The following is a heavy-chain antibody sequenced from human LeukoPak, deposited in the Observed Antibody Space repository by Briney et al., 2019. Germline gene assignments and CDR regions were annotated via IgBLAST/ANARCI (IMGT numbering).Heavy chain of an antibody. CDR3: TRHAERTTVTTNAFDI. Sequence: GGSLRLSCAASGFTFSGSAMHWARQASGKGLEWVGRIRSKANSYASAYAASGKGRFTISRDDSKNTAYLQMNSLKTDDTAVYYCTRHAERTTVTTNAFDIWGQGTMVTVSS. CDR2: IRSKANSYAS. V-gene: IGHV3-73*01. J-gene: IGHJ3*02. D-gene: IGHD4-17*01. CDR1: GFTFSGSA.